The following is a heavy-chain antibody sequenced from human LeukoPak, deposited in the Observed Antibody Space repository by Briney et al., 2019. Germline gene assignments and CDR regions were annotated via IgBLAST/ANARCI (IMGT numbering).Heavy chain of an antibody. CDR3: ARDPQTYSSGWYTN. J-gene: IGHJ4*02. CDR1: GYTFTSYA. V-gene: IGHV1-2*02. CDR2: INPNSGGT. D-gene: IGHD6-19*01. Sequence: GASVKVSCKASGYTFTSYAMNWVRQAPGQGLEWMGWINPNSGGTNYAQKFQGRVTMTRDTSISTAYMELSRLRSDDTAVYYSARDPQTYSSGWYTNWGQGTLVTVSS.